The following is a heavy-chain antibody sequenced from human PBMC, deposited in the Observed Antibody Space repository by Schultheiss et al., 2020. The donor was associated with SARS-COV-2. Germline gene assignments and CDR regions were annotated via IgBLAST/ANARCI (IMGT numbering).Heavy chain of an antibody. V-gene: IGHV3-64*01. CDR2: ISSNGGST. Sequence: GESLKISCAASGFTFSSYAMHWVRQAPGKGLEYVSAISSNGGSTYYANSVKGRFTISRDNSKNTLYLQMNSLRAEDTAVYYCARGRGDFDYWGQGTLVTVSS. D-gene: IGHD3-3*01. CDR3: ARGRGDFDY. CDR1: GFTFSSYA. J-gene: IGHJ4*02.